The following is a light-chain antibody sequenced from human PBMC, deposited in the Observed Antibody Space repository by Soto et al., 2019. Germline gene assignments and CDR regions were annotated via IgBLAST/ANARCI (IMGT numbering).Light chain of an antibody. CDR1: QDIRPN. J-gene: IGKJ1*01. CDR2: VAS. V-gene: IGKV1-6*02. Sequence: AIQMTQSPSSLSASVGDRVTITCRASQDIRPNLGWYQQKPGKAPKLLIYVASILQSGVPSRLRGSGSGTDFTLNISSLQPDDFATYYCLQIYKYPRTFGQGTKVEIK. CDR3: LQIYKYPRT.